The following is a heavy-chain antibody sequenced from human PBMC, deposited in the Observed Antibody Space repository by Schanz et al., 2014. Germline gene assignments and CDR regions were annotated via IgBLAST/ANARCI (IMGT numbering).Heavy chain of an antibody. V-gene: IGHV1-18*04. CDR2: ITAYNGNT. D-gene: IGHD4-17*01. CDR1: GYTFTSDS. CDR3: ARGYGDSPTDF. J-gene: IGHJ4*02. Sequence: QVQLVQSGAEVKKPGASVKVSCKASGYTFTSDSMHWVRQAPGQGLEWMGWITAYNGNTNYAQKFQGRVTITADRSTSTAYMELSSLRSEDTAVYYCARGYGDSPTDFWGQGTLVTVSS.